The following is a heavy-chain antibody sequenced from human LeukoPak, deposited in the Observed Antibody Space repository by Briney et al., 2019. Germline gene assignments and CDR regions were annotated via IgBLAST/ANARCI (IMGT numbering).Heavy chain of an antibody. CDR1: GGSISSSSYY. CDR3: ARRGSYYYYMDV. V-gene: IGHV4-39*01. Sequence: SETLSLTCTVSGGSISSSSYYWGWIRQPPGKGLEWIGSIYYSGSTYYNPSLKSRVTISVDTSKNQFSLKLSSVTAADTAVYYCARRGSYYYYMDVWGKGTTVTVSS. D-gene: IGHD1-26*01. J-gene: IGHJ6*03. CDR2: IYYSGST.